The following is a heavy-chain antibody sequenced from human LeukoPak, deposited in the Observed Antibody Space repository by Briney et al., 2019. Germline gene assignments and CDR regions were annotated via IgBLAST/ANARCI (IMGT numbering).Heavy chain of an antibody. J-gene: IGHJ4*02. CDR2: IYNGGSP. D-gene: IGHD6-19*01. Sequence: SETLSLTCTVSGVXITTYYCSWLRQPAGKGLEWIGRIYNGGSPNYNPSLKSRVTMSLDTSKNQFSLKLTSVTAADTAVYFCARDVGSSGWLLDSWGQGTRVTVSS. CDR1: GVXITTYY. CDR3: ARDVGSSGWLLDS. V-gene: IGHV4-4*07.